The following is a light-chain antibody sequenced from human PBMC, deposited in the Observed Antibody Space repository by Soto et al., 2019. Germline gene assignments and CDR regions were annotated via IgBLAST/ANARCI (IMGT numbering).Light chain of an antibody. CDR2: DVI. CDR3: SSYTRSSTRV. J-gene: IGLJ3*02. CDR1: SNDVGGYNY. Sequence: QSVLTQPASVSGSPGHSITISCTGTSNDVGGYNYVSWYQQHPDKAPKLMIYDVISRPSGVSNRFSGSKSGNTASLTISGLQAEDEGDYYCSSYTRSSTRVFGGGTKVTVL. V-gene: IGLV2-14*01.